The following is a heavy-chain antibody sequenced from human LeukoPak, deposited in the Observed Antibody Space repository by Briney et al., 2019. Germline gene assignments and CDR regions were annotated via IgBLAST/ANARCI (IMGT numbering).Heavy chain of an antibody. V-gene: IGHV1-18*01. CDR3: ARDTPQHLKRYDY. J-gene: IGHJ4*02. Sequence: GASAKVSCKASGYNLDKFGIAWVRQAPGQGLEWMGWINTHNGNTKYAQQYQGRVSMTTDTSMSTVYMELRSLRSDDTAVYFCARDTPQHLKRYDYWGQGTQVTVSS. D-gene: IGHD6-13*01. CDR2: INTHNGNT. CDR1: GYNLDKFG.